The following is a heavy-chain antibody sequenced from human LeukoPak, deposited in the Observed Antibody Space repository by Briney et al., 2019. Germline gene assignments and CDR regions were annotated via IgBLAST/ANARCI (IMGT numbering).Heavy chain of an antibody. CDR2: INPNSGGT. CDR3: ARTPTTVVNLDY. Sequence: GASVKVSFKASGYTFTGYYMHWVRQAPGQGLEWMGWINPNSGGTNYAQKFQGRVTMTRDTSISTAYMELSRLRSDDTAVYYYARTPTTVVNLDYWGQGTLVTVSS. D-gene: IGHD4-23*01. V-gene: IGHV1-2*02. CDR1: GYTFTGYY. J-gene: IGHJ4*02.